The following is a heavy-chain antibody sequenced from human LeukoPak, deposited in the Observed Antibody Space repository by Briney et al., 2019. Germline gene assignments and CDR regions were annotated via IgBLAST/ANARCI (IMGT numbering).Heavy chain of an antibody. J-gene: IGHJ4*02. CDR1: GFTFSGSA. Sequence: GGSLRLSCAASGFTFSGSAMHWVRQASGKGLEWVGRIRSKANSYATAYAASVKGRFTISRDDSKNTAYLQMNSLKTEDTAVYYCTIPPSEYGGGYWGQGTLVTVSS. D-gene: IGHD4-23*01. V-gene: IGHV3-73*01. CDR3: TIPPSEYGGGY. CDR2: IRSKANSYAT.